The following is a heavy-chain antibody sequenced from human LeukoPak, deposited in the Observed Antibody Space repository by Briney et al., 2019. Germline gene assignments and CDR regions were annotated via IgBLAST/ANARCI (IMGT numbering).Heavy chain of an antibody. CDR3: ARADWRVVRGEFDP. Sequence: PSETLSLTCTVSGYSISSGYYWGWIRQPPGKGLEWIGSIYHSGSTYYNPSLKSRVTISVDTSKNQFSLRLSSVTAADTAVYYCARADWRVVRGEFDPWGQGTLVIVSS. D-gene: IGHD3-10*01. CDR1: GYSISSGYY. CDR2: IYHSGST. V-gene: IGHV4-38-2*02. J-gene: IGHJ5*02.